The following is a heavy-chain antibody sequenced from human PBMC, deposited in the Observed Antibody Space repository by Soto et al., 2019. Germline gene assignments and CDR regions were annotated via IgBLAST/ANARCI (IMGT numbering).Heavy chain of an antibody. CDR3: TTDSISIAVAGSFDY. J-gene: IGHJ4*02. V-gene: IGHV3-15*07. CDR1: GFTFSNAW. Sequence: GGSLRLSCAASGFTFSNAWMNWVRQAPGKGLEWVGRIKSKTDGGTTDYAAPVKGRFTISRDDSKNTLYLQMNSLKTEDTAVYYCTTDSISIAVAGSFDYWGQGTLVTVSS. CDR2: IKSKTDGGTT. D-gene: IGHD6-19*01.